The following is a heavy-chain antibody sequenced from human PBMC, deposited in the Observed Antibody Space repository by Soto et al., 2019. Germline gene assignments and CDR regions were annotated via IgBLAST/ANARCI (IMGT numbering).Heavy chain of an antibody. CDR2: IHYSGST. Sequence: SETLSLTCTVSGGSISSYYWSWIRQPPGKGLEWIGSIHYSGSTNYNPSLKSRVTISVDTSKNQVSLKLSSVTAADTAVYYCARETGWSRDCYNSYFDYWGQGTLVTVSS. D-gene: IGHD2-21*01. CDR3: ARETGWSRDCYNSYFDY. V-gene: IGHV4-59*01. CDR1: GGSISSYY. J-gene: IGHJ4*02.